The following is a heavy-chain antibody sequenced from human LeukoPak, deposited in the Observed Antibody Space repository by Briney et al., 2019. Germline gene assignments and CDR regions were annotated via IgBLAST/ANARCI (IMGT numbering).Heavy chain of an antibody. CDR3: ARGFSEYRLLGVGDY. V-gene: IGHV4-34*01. Sequence: PSETLSLTCAVYGGSFSGYYWSWIRQPPGKGLEWIGEINHSGSTNYNPSPKSRVTISVDTSKNQFSLKLSSVTAADTAVYYCARGFSEYRLLGVGDYWGQGTLVTVSS. CDR1: GGSFSGYY. D-gene: IGHD2-2*01. J-gene: IGHJ4*02. CDR2: INHSGST.